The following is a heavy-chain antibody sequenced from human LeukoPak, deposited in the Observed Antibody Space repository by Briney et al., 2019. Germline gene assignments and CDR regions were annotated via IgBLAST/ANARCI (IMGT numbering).Heavy chain of an antibody. D-gene: IGHD6-13*01. J-gene: IGHJ4*02. V-gene: IGHV3-21*01. Sequence: GGSLRLSCAASGFTFSSYSMNWVRQAPGKGLEWVSSISSSSSYIYYADSVKGRFTISRDNAKNSLYLQMNSLRAEDTAVYYCARGGRSSSWSDYWGQGTLVTVSS. CDR3: ARGGRSSSWSDY. CDR2: ISSSSSYI. CDR1: GFTFSSYS.